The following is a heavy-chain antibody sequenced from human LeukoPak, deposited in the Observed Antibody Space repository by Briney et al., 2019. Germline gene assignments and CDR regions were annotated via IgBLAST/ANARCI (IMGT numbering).Heavy chain of an antibody. CDR1: GFTFDDYA. J-gene: IGHJ3*02. D-gene: IGHD6-19*01. Sequence: PGGSLRLSCAASGFTFDDYAMHWVRQAPGKGLEWVSGISWNSGSIGYADSVKGRFTISRDNAKNSLYLQMNSLRAEDTALYYCAKLVSQWLVAAFDIWGQGTMVTVSS. CDR3: AKLVSQWLVAAFDI. V-gene: IGHV3-9*01. CDR2: ISWNSGSI.